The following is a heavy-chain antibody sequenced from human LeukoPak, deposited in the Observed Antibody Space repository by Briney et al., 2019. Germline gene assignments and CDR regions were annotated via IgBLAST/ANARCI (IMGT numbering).Heavy chain of an antibody. V-gene: IGHV4-59*08. D-gene: IGHD7-27*01. CDR3: ARRGSNWGYYFDY. Sequence: SETLSLTCTVSGGSISSYYWSWIRQPPGKGLEWIGYISYSGSTNYNPSLKSRVTISVDTSKNQFSLELSSVTAADTAVYYCARRGSNWGYYFDYWGQGTLVTVSS. CDR2: ISYSGST. J-gene: IGHJ4*02. CDR1: GGSISSYY.